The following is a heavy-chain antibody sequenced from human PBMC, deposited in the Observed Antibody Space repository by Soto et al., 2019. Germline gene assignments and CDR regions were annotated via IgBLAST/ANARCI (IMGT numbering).Heavy chain of an antibody. CDR1: GESFNTYW. CDR2: THPGDSET. Sequence: GESLRISCKGAGESFNTYWIAWVSQMTGKGLEWMGITHPGDSETRYSPSFEGQVTISADKSISTAYLQWSSLKASDTAMYYCARQGRDGHNQGYGMDVWGQGTTVTVSS. J-gene: IGHJ6*02. V-gene: IGHV5-51*01. CDR3: ARQGRDGHNQGYGMDV.